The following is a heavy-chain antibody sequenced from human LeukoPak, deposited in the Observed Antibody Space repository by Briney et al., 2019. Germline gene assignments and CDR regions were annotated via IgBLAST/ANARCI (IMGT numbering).Heavy chain of an antibody. Sequence: TSETLSLTCAVYGGSFSGYYWSWIRQPPGKGLEWIGEMNHSGSTNYNPSLKGRVTISVDPSKNQFSLKLSSVTAADTAVYYCARNDYVWGSYRLNWFDPWGQGTLVTVSS. V-gene: IGHV4-34*01. D-gene: IGHD3-16*02. CDR3: ARNDYVWGSYRLNWFDP. J-gene: IGHJ5*02. CDR1: GGSFSGYY. CDR2: MNHSGST.